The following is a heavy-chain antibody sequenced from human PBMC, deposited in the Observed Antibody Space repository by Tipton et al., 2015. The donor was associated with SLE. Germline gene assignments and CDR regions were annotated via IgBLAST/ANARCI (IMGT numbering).Heavy chain of an antibody. Sequence: SLRLSCAASGFTFSNYAMHWVRQAPGKGLEWVSLIYGSGITYYSDSVRGRFTVSRDNSQDTLSLQMNSLRPEDTAVYFCAKDGSSSLPSNGFDHWGQGILVTVSS. V-gene: IGHV3-23*03. D-gene: IGHD6-13*01. CDR2: IYGSGIT. J-gene: IGHJ5*02. CDR1: GFTFSNYA. CDR3: AKDGSSSLPSNGFDH.